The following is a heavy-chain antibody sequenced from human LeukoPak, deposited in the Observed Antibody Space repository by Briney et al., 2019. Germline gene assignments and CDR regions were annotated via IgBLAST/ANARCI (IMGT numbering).Heavy chain of an antibody. Sequence: SETLSPTCTVSGASIRSYYWSWIRQPAGKGLEWIGRISTSGSTNYNPSLKSRVTMSVDTSKNQFSLKLSSVTAADTALYYCARGIWEMATIPYWYFDIWGRGTLVTVSS. CDR3: ARGIWEMATIPYWYFDI. J-gene: IGHJ2*01. CDR1: GASIRSYY. D-gene: IGHD5-24*01. V-gene: IGHV4-4*07. CDR2: ISTSGST.